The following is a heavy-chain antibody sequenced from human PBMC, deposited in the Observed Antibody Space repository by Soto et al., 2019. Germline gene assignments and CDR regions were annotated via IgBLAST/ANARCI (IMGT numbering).Heavy chain of an antibody. D-gene: IGHD3-10*01. CDR2: ISAYNGNT. V-gene: IGHV1-18*01. CDR1: GYTFTSYG. Sequence: ASVKVSCKASGYTFTSYGISWVRQAPGQGLEWMGWISAYNGNTNYAQKLQGRVTMNTDTSTSTAYMELRSLRSDDTAVYYCARVPPSTMVRGPRYWFDPWGQGTLVTVSS. J-gene: IGHJ5*02. CDR3: ARVPPSTMVRGPRYWFDP.